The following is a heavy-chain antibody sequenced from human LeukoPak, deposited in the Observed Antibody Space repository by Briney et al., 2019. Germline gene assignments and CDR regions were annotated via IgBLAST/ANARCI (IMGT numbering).Heavy chain of an antibody. V-gene: IGHV3-23*01. J-gene: IGHJ6*02. D-gene: IGHD2-15*01. CDR3: AKGCGGSCYYYYGMDV. CDR2: ISGSGGST. Sequence: GGSLRLSCAASGFTFSSYAMSWVRQAPGKGLEGVSAISGSGGSTYYADSVKGRFTISRDNSKNTLYLQMNSLRAEDTAVYYCAKGCGGSCYYYYGMDVWGQGTTVTVSS. CDR1: GFTFSSYA.